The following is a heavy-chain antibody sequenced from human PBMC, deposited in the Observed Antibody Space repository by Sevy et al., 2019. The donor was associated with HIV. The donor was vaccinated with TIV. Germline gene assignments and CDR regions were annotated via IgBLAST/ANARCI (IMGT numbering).Heavy chain of an antibody. V-gene: IGHV4-59*08. CDR3: ARRNDVDI. J-gene: IGHJ3*02. CDR1: GGSINSDH. Sequence: SETLSLTCTVSGGSINSDHWNWIRQPPGKGLEWIGYVYYTGGTNYNPYLKNRVTISLDRTKNQFSLNLTSVTAADTAEYYCARRNDVDIWGQGTMVTVSS. CDR2: VYYTGGT.